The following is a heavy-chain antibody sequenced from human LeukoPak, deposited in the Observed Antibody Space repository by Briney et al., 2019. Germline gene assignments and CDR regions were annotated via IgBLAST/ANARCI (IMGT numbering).Heavy chain of an antibody. CDR2: IKTNGGST. V-gene: IGHV3-64D*09. CDR1: WFTVTNDP. D-gene: IGHD1-26*01. CDR3: VKANSGNHDY. Sequence: GGSLRLSRPADWFTVTNDPIHSVRQAPGKGLEYVSAIKTNGGSTYYADSVRGRFTISRDNSKSTLNLQRSSLRPEDTGVYYYVKANSGNHDYWGQGTLVTVSS. J-gene: IGHJ4*02.